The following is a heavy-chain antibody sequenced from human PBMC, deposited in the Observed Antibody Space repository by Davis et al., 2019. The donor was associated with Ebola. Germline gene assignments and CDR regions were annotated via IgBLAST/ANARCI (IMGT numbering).Heavy chain of an antibody. CDR2: INHSGST. D-gene: IGHD1-14*01. V-gene: IGHV4-34*01. CDR1: GGSFSGYY. J-gene: IGHJ6*02. CDR3: ARHPPGYVMDV. Sequence: SETLSLTCAVYGGSFSGYYWSWIRQPPGKGLEWIGEINHSGSTYYNPSLKSRVTISVDTSKNQFSLKLSSVTAADTAVYYCARHPPGYVMDVWGQGTTVTVSS.